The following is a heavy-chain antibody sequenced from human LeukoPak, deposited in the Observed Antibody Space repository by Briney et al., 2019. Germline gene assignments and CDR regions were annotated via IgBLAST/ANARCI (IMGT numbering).Heavy chain of an antibody. J-gene: IGHJ4*02. V-gene: IGHV3-23*01. CDR3: AKSREWLVLGSIDY. Sequence: GGSLRLSCAVSRSTFSSYAMSWVRQAPGKGLEWVSAISGSGGSTYYADSVKGRFTISRDNSKNTLYLQMNSLRAEDTAVYYCAKSREWLVLGSIDYWGQGTLVTVSS. D-gene: IGHD6-19*01. CDR1: RSTFSSYA. CDR2: ISGSGGST.